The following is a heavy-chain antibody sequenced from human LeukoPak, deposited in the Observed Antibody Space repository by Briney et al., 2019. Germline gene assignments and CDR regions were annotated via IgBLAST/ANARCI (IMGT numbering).Heavy chain of an antibody. CDR2: IYSGGGT. D-gene: IGHD6-13*01. CDR1: GFTVSSNY. J-gene: IGHJ4*02. CDR3: AREPIAAAGTLGDY. Sequence: GGSLRLSCAASGFTVSSNYMSWVRRAPGEGLEWVSVIYSGGGTYYADSVKGRFTISRDNSKNTLYLQMSSLRAEDTAVYYCAREPIAAAGTLGDYWGQGTLVTVSS. V-gene: IGHV3-53*01.